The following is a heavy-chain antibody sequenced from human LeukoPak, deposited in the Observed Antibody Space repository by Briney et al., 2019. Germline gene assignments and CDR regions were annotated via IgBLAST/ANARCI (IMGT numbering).Heavy chain of an antibody. CDR1: GGSISSSSYY. Sequence: SETLSLTCTVSGGSISSSSYYWGWIRQPPGKGLEWIGSIYYSGSTYYNPSLKSRVTISVDTSKNQFSLKLSSVTAADTAVYYCARLRIGGKQWLDPGGGFDIWGQGTLVTVSS. CDR2: IYYSGST. D-gene: IGHD6-19*01. V-gene: IGHV4-39*01. J-gene: IGHJ3*02. CDR3: ARLRIGGKQWLDPGGGFDI.